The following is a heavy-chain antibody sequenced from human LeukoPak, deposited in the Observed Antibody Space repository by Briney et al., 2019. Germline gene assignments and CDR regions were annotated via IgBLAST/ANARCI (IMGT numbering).Heavy chain of an antibody. V-gene: IGHV3-23*01. CDR2: ISGSGSST. CDR3: ATHGPEEVAVLDY. CDR1: GFTFSSYA. J-gene: IGHJ4*02. D-gene: IGHD6-19*01. Sequence: GGSLRLSCAASGFTFSSYAMSWVRQAPGKGLEWVSAISGSGSSTYYADSVKGRFTISRDNSKNTLYLQMNSLRAEATAVYYCATHGPEEVAVLDYWGQGTLVTVSS.